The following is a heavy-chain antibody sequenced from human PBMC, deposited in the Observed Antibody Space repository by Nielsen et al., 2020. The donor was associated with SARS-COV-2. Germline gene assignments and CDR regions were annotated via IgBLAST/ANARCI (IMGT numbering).Heavy chain of an antibody. D-gene: IGHD6-13*01. CDR2: ISYDGSNK. V-gene: IGHV3-30*18. CDR3: AKDFLLGSSWLYYYYGMDV. Sequence: GGSLRLSCAASGFTFSSYGMHWVRQAPGKGLEWVAVISYDGSNKYYADSVKGRFTISRDNSKNTLYLQMNSLRAEDTAVYYCAKDFLLGSSWLYYYYGMDVWGQGTTVTVSS. J-gene: IGHJ6*02. CDR1: GFTFSSYG.